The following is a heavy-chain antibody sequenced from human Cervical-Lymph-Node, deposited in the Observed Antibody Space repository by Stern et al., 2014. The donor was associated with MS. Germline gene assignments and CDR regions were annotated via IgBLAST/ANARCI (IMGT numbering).Heavy chain of an antibody. CDR2: IWYDGSNP. D-gene: IGHD6-13*01. J-gene: IGHJ4*02. V-gene: IGHV3-33*01. CDR3: ASAYSSSHYYFDY. CDR1: GFSFSRYA. Sequence: QDPFVQSGGGVVQPGRSLRLSCAASGFSFSRYAMHWVRQAPGKGLEWVALIWYDGSNPYYADSVTGRFTISRDNFKNTLYLQMNSLRAEDTAVYYCASAYSSSHYYFDYWGQGTLVTVSS.